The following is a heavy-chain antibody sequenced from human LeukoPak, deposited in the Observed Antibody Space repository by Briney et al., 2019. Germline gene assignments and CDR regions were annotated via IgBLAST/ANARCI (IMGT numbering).Heavy chain of an antibody. CDR2: ISYDGSNK. Sequence: PGGSLRLSCAASGFTFISYGMHWVRQAPGKGLEWVAVISYDGSNKYYADSVKGRFTISRDNSKNTLYLQMNSLRAEDTAVYYCAKAGYGGSSTTTYGDYWGQGTLVTVSS. CDR1: GFTFISYG. J-gene: IGHJ4*02. CDR3: AKAGYGGSSTTTYGDY. V-gene: IGHV3-30*18. D-gene: IGHD2-15*01.